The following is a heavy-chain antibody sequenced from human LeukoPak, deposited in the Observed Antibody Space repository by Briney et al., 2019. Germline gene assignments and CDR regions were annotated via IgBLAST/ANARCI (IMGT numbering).Heavy chain of an antibody. CDR1: GGSISDYY. CDR2: ISYSGNT. Sequence: PSETLSLTCTVSGGSISDYYWNRIRQPPGKGLEWIGYISYSGNTNYNPSLKSRVTISVDMSKNQFSLKLSSLTAADTAVYYCARENYFGSGKPFDCWGQGTLVTVPS. D-gene: IGHD3-10*01. V-gene: IGHV4-59*01. CDR3: ARENYFGSGKPFDC. J-gene: IGHJ4*02.